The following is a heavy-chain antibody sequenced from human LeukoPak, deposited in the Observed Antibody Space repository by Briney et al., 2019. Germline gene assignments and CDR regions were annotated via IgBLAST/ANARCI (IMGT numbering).Heavy chain of an antibody. CDR1: GGSINSSSYY. Sequence: SETLSLTCTVSGGSINSSSYYWGWIRQPPGKGLEWIGSIYYSGSTYYNPSLKSRVTISVDTSKNQFSLKLSSVTAADTAVYYCASELRYFDWRGLNWFDPWGQGTLVTVSS. J-gene: IGHJ5*02. CDR3: ASELRYFDWRGLNWFDP. CDR2: IYYSGST. V-gene: IGHV4-39*07. D-gene: IGHD3-9*01.